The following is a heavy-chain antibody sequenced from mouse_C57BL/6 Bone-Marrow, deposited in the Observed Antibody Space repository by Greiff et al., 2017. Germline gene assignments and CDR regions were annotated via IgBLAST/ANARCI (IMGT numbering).Heavy chain of an antibody. CDR2: IYPGNSDT. V-gene: IGHV1-5*01. Sequence: VQLKQSGTVLARPGASVKMSCKTSGYAFTSYWMHWVKQRPGQGLEWIGAIYPGNSDTSYNEKFKGKATLTAVTSASTAYIALSILTSEDSAVYYCTRSNAYWGQGTLVTVSA. J-gene: IGHJ3*01. CDR1: GYAFTSYW. CDR3: TRSNAY.